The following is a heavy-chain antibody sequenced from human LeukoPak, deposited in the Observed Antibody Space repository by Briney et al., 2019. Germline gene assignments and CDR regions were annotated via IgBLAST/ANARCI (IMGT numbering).Heavy chain of an antibody. V-gene: IGHV4-34*01. D-gene: IGHD3-22*01. CDR2: INHSGST. Sequence: SETLSLTCAVYGGSFSGYYWSWIRQPPGKGLEWIGEINHSGSTNYNPSLKSRVTISVDTSKNQFSLKLSSVTAADTAVYYYARYYYDSSVYFHFDYWGQGTLVTVSS. CDR3: ARYYYDSSVYFHFDY. CDR1: GGSFSGYY. J-gene: IGHJ4*02.